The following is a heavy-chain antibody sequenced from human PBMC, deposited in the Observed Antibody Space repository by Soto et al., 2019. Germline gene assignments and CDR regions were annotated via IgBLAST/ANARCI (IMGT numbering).Heavy chain of an antibody. D-gene: IGHD2-15*01. V-gene: IGHV4-34*01. Sequence: SETLSLTCAVYGGSFSGYYWSWILQPPGKGLEWIGEINHSGSTNYNPSLKSRVTISVDTSKNQFSLKLSSVTAADTAVYYCARGLVVVAATRLYGGWFDPWGQGALVTVSS. J-gene: IGHJ5*02. CDR1: GGSFSGYY. CDR2: INHSGST. CDR3: ARGLVVVAATRLYGGWFDP.